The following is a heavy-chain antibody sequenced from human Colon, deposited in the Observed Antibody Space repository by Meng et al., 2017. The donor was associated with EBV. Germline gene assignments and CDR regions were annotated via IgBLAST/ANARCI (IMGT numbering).Heavy chain of an antibody. CDR3: ARGWSRDGYNTPDY. Sequence: QVQLVQSGAEVKKPXXSVNISCKGSGYTCTAYAMHWVRQAPGQGLEWMGWINAGNGKTKYSQNFQGRVTIATDTSATTVYMDLSSLRSEDTALYYCARGWSRDGYNTPDYWGQGTLFTVSS. V-gene: IGHV1-3*01. CDR1: GYTCTAYA. D-gene: IGHD5-24*01. J-gene: IGHJ4*02. CDR2: INAGNGKT.